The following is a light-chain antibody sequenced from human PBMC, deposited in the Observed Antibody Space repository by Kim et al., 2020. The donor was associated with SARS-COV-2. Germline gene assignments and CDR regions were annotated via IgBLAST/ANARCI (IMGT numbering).Light chain of an antibody. Sequence: EIVLTQSPATLSLSPGERATLSCRASQSVSSYLAWYQQKPGQAPRLLIYDASDRATGIPARFIGSGSGTDFTLTISSLEPEDFAVYFCQQRSSLPFSFGGGTKVEIK. CDR3: QQRSSLPFS. CDR2: DAS. CDR1: QSVSSY. J-gene: IGKJ4*01. V-gene: IGKV3-11*01.